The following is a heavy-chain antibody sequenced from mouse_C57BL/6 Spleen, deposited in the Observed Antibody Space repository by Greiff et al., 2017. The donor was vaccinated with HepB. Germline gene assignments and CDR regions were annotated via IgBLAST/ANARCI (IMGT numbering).Heavy chain of an antibody. CDR1: GFTFSDYY. J-gene: IGHJ3*01. D-gene: IGHD3-2*02. V-gene: IGHV5-16*01. CDR3: ARVGDSSGYWFAY. Sequence: EVKLMESEGGLVQPGSSMKLSCTASGFTFSDYYMAWVRQVPEKGLEWVANINYDGSSTYYLDSLKSRFIISRDNAKNILYLQMSSLKSEDTATYYCARVGDSSGYWFAYWGQVTLVTVSA. CDR2: INYDGSST.